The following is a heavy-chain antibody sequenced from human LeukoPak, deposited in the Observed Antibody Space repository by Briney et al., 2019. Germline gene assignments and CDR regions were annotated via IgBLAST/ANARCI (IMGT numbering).Heavy chain of an antibody. J-gene: IGHJ3*02. Sequence: SETLSLTCTVSGYSISSGYYWGWIRQPPGKGLEWIGSIYHSGSTYYNPSLKSRVTISVDTSKNQFSLKLSSVTAADTAVYYCARGFLGSSDAFDIWGQGTMVTVSS. D-gene: IGHD3-3*01. CDR3: ARGFLGSSDAFDI. CDR2: IYHSGST. V-gene: IGHV4-38-2*02. CDR1: GYSISSGYY.